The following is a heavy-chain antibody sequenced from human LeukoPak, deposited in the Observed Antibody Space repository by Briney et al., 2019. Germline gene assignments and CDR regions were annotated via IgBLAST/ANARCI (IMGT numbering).Heavy chain of an antibody. D-gene: IGHD6-13*01. V-gene: IGHV1-69*13. CDR1: GGTFGSYA. CDR2: IIPIFGTA. Sequence: GASVKVSCKASGGTFGSYAISWVRQAPGQGLEWMGGIIPIFGTANYAQKFQVRVTITADESTSTAYMELSSLRSEDTAVYYCARVVEQQLETLNWFDPWGQGTLVTVSS. CDR3: ARVVEQQLETLNWFDP. J-gene: IGHJ5*02.